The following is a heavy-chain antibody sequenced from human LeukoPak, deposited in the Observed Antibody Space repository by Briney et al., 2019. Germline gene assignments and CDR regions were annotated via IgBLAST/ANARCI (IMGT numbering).Heavy chain of an antibody. V-gene: IGHV1-69*05. CDR1: GGTFSSYA. J-gene: IGHJ6*03. CDR2: IIPIFGTA. CDR3: ASTPYSRQSYYYYYMDV. D-gene: IGHD6-13*01. Sequence: GASVKVSCKASGGTFSSYAISWVRQAPGQGLEWMGRIIPIFGTANYAQKFQGRVTITTDESTSTAYMELSSLRSEDTAVYYCASTPYSRQSYYYYYMDVWGKGTTVTVSS.